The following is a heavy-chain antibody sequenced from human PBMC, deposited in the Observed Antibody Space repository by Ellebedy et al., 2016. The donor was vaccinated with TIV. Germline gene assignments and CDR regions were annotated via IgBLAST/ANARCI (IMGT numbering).Heavy chain of an antibody. D-gene: IGHD2-15*01. CDR3: AREMVAPGPDDYYYGMDV. CDR1: GFTFMSYG. CDR2: VWYDDTYQ. Sequence: GESLKISCSASGFTFMSYGMHWLRQAPGKGLEWVAVVWYDDTYQRVADSVKGRFTISRDNSQSTVSLQMNSLRAEDTAVYYCAREMVAPGPDDYYYGMDVWGQGTTVTVSS. V-gene: IGHV3-33*01. J-gene: IGHJ6*02.